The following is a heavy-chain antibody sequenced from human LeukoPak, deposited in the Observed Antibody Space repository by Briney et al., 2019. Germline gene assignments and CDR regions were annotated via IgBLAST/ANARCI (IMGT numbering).Heavy chain of an antibody. Sequence: ASVKVSFKASGYTLTSYGISWVRQAPGQGLEWMGWISAYNGNTNYAQKLQGRVTMTTDTSTSTAYMELRSLRSDDTAVYYCASLVAATPYYYYGMDVWGQGTTVTVSS. CDR1: GYTLTSYG. CDR2: ISAYNGNT. V-gene: IGHV1-18*01. CDR3: ASLVAATPYYYYGMDV. D-gene: IGHD2-15*01. J-gene: IGHJ6*02.